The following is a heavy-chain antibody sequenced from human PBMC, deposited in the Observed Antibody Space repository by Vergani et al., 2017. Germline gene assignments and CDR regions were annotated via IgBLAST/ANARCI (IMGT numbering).Heavy chain of an antibody. D-gene: IGHD3-22*01. CDR1: GFTFSSYS. CDR3: ARDTTYYYDSSGYYDAFDI. Sequence: EVQLVESGGGLVQPGGSLRLSCAASGFTFSSYSMNWVRQAPGKGLEWVSYISSSSSTIYYADSVKGRFTISRDNAKNSLYLQMNSLRAEDTAVYYCARDTTYYYDSSGYYDAFDIWGQGTMVTVSS. V-gene: IGHV3-48*04. J-gene: IGHJ3*02. CDR2: ISSSSSTI.